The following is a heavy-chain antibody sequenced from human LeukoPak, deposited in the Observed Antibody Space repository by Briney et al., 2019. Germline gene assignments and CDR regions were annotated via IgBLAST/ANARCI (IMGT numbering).Heavy chain of an antibody. CDR2: IWNSGIS. D-gene: IGHD2-2*01. V-gene: IGHV4-31*03. CDR3: ARYYCGSSNCPGVDF. J-gene: IGHJ4*02. CDR1: AGSINSGGHF. Sequence: SETLSLTCTVSAGSINSGGHFWTWIRQLPGGGLEWIGYIWNSGISYYNPSLQSRVIISADTSKSQFSLKLCSVTVADTAVYYCARYYCGSSNCPGVDFWGQGTLVTVSS.